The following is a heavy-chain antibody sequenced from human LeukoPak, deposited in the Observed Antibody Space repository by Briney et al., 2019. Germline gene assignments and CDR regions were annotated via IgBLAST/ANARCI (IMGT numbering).Heavy chain of an antibody. CDR2: IKQDGSVK. Sequence: GGSLRLSCAASGFTFSTYTMHWVRQAPGKGLEWVANIKQDGSVKNYVDSVKGRFTISRDNAKNSLYLQMNSLRAEDTAVYYCARDLPDGTRGLFDYWGQGTLVTVSS. J-gene: IGHJ4*02. D-gene: IGHD3-10*01. V-gene: IGHV3-7*01. CDR1: GFTFSTYT. CDR3: ARDLPDGTRGLFDY.